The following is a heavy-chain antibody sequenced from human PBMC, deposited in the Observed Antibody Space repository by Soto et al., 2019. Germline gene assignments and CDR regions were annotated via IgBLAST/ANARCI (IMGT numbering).Heavy chain of an antibody. J-gene: IGHJ4*02. Sequence: PSETLSLTCTVSGGSISSGGYYWSWIRQHAGKGLEWIGYIYYSGSTYYNPSLKSRVTISVDTSKNQFSLKLSSVTAADTAVYYCARGYYDFWSGSLSYFDYWGQGTLVTVSS. CDR2: IYYSGST. V-gene: IGHV4-31*03. CDR3: ARGYYDFWSGSLSYFDY. D-gene: IGHD3-3*01. CDR1: GGSISSGGYY.